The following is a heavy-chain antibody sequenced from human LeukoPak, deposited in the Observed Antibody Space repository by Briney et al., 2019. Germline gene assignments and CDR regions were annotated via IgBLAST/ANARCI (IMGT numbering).Heavy chain of an antibody. D-gene: IGHD3-9*01. V-gene: IGHV1-2*04. CDR3: ARGISRYYDILTGYYEAFDY. CDR1: GYTFTGYY. Sequence: ASVRVSCKASGYTFTGYYMHWVRQAPGQGLEWTGWINPNSGGTNYAQKFQGWVTMTRDTSISTAYMELSRLRSDDTAVYYCARGISRYYDILTGYYEAFDYWGQGTLVTVSS. J-gene: IGHJ4*02. CDR2: INPNSGGT.